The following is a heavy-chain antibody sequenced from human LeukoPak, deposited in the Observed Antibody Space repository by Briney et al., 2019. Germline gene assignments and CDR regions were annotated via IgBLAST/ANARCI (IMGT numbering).Heavy chain of an antibody. J-gene: IGHJ5*02. Sequence: PGGTLRLSCAASGFTFSNYGMSWVRQAPGKGLEWVSGVSGSGGGTYYADSVKGRFTISRDNSKNTLYLQMNSLRAEDTAVYYCAKKSAMGWFDPWGQGTLVTVSS. D-gene: IGHD2-2*01. V-gene: IGHV3-23*01. CDR2: VSGSGGGT. CDR1: GFTFSNYG. CDR3: AKKSAMGWFDP.